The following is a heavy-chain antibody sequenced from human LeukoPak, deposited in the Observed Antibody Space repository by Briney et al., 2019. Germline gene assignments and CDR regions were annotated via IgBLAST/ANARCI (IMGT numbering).Heavy chain of an antibody. CDR1: GGSFSSYY. CDR3: ARESVTTGHVY. D-gene: IGHD4-11*01. V-gene: IGHV4-59*01. Sequence: SETLSLTCTASGGSFSSYYWNWIRQPPGKGLEWIGYIYYSGSTNYNPSLKSRVTISVDTSKNQFSLKLSSVTAADTAVYYCARESVTTGHVYWGQGTLVTVSS. CDR2: IYYSGST. J-gene: IGHJ4*02.